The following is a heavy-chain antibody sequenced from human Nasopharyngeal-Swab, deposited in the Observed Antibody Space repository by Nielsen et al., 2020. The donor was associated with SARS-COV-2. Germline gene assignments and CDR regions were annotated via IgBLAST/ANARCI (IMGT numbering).Heavy chain of an antibody. Sequence: SQTLSLTCAVYGGSFRGYYWSWIRHPPGKGLEWIGEINHSGSTNYNPSLKSRVTISVDTSKNQFSLKLSSVTAADTAVYYCARGRITIFGVVISNYYYYMDVWGKGTTVTVSS. V-gene: IGHV4-34*01. CDR3: ARGRITIFGVVISNYYYYMDV. J-gene: IGHJ6*03. CDR1: GGSFRGYY. CDR2: INHSGST. D-gene: IGHD3-3*01.